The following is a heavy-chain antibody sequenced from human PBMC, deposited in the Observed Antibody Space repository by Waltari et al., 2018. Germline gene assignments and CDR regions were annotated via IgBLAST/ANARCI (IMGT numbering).Heavy chain of an antibody. CDR1: GYSLSSGYY. J-gene: IGHJ4*02. CDR3: ARDGVGYYYGSGSYYNDY. D-gene: IGHD3-10*01. V-gene: IGHV4-38-2*02. Sequence: QVQLQESGPGLVKPSETLSLTCAVSGYSLSSGYYWGWIRQPPGKGLEWIGSIYHSGSTYYNPSLKSRVTISVDTSKNQFSLKLSSVTAADTAVYYCARDGVGYYYGSGSYYNDYWGQGTLVTVSS. CDR2: IYHSGST.